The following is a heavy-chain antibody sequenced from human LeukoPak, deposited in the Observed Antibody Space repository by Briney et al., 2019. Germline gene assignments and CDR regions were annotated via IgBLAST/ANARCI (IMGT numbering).Heavy chain of an antibody. Sequence: GESLRLSCAASGFTFSSYAMHWVRQAPGKGLEWVAFISYDGSNKYYADSVKGRFTISRDNSKNSLYLQMNSLRAEDTAVYYCARQKVGAADRLDYWGQGTLVTVSS. CDR1: GFTFSSYA. J-gene: IGHJ4*02. D-gene: IGHD1-26*01. CDR2: ISYDGSNK. CDR3: ARQKVGAADRLDY. V-gene: IGHV3-30-3*01.